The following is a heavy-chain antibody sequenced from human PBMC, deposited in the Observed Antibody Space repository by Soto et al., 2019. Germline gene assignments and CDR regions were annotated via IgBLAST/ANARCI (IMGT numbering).Heavy chain of an antibody. CDR2: IYYGGNT. D-gene: IGHD2-21*02. V-gene: IGHV4-39*01. CDR1: GGSISSRSYY. CDR3: ARAYCGGDCYPTGAFDI. Sequence: LSLTCTVSGGSISSRSYYWGLIRQPPGKGLEWIGSIYYGGNTYYNPSPKSRVTISVDTSKNQFSLKLNSVTAGDTAVYYCARAYCGGDCYPTGAFDIWGQGTMVTVSS. J-gene: IGHJ3*02.